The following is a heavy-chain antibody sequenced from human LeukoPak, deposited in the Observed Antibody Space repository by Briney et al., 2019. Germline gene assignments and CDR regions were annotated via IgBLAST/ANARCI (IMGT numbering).Heavy chain of an antibody. CDR3: ARGPFDRGVDY. Sequence: TLSLTCTVSGGSISSISYYWSWIRQPPGKGLEWIGYIYYSGSTNYNPSLKSRVTISVDTSKNQFSLKLSSVTAADTAVYYCARGPFDRGVDYWGQGTLVTVSS. CDR1: GGSISSISYY. CDR2: IYYSGST. J-gene: IGHJ4*02. V-gene: IGHV4-61*01. D-gene: IGHD3-10*01.